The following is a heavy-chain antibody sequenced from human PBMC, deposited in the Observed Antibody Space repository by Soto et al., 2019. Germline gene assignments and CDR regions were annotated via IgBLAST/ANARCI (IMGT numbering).Heavy chain of an antibody. CDR1: GGSLSSYY. Sequence: SETLSLTCTVSGGSLSSYYWTWIRQPPGKGLEWIGYVYYSGNTNYNPSLKSRVTISVDTSKNQFSLKLSSVTAADTAVYYCARVFGREGEMATIFDYWGQGTLVTVSS. V-gene: IGHV4-59*01. CDR2: VYYSGNT. D-gene: IGHD3-16*01. J-gene: IGHJ4*02. CDR3: ARVFGREGEMATIFDY.